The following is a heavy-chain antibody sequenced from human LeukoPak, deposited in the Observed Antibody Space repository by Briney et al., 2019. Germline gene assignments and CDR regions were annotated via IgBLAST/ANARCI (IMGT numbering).Heavy chain of an antibody. CDR3: ARRPYSGTVYPHGAFDL. J-gene: IGHJ6*02. CDR1: GGTFSSYA. Sequence: ASVKVSCKASGGTFSSYAISWVRQAPGQGLEWMGRIIPILGIANYAQKFQGRVTITADKSTSTAYMELSSLRSEDTAVYYCARRPYSGTVYPHGAFDLWGQGTTVTVSS. V-gene: IGHV1-69*04. CDR2: IIPILGIA. D-gene: IGHD1-26*01.